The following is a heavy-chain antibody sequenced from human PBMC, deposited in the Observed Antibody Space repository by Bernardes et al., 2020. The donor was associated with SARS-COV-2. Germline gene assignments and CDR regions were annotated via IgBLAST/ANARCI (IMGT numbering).Heavy chain of an antibody. CDR2: ISSSSSTI. D-gene: IGHD5-18*01. J-gene: IGHJ6*02. Sequence: GGSLRLSCAASGFTFSTYTMNWVRQAPGKGLEWVSYISSSSSTIYYADSVKGRFTISRDNVKNSLYLQMSSLRAEDTAVYYCARAGYSYGYYYYGIDVSGQGTTVTVSS. CDR3: ARAGYSYGYYYYGIDV. CDR1: GFTFSTYT. V-gene: IGHV3-48*01.